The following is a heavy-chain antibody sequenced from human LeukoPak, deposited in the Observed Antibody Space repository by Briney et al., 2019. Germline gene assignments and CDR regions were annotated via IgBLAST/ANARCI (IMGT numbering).Heavy chain of an antibody. CDR2: ISSSSTI. Sequence: PGGSLRLSCAASGFTFSSYSMNWVRQAPGKGLEWVSYISSSSTIYYADSVKGRFTISRDNAKNSLYLQMNSLRAEDTAVYYCARDEGYYYYDSSGLNWFDPWGQGTLVTVSS. J-gene: IGHJ5*02. D-gene: IGHD3-22*01. CDR3: ARDEGYYYYDSSGLNWFDP. V-gene: IGHV3-48*01. CDR1: GFTFSSYS.